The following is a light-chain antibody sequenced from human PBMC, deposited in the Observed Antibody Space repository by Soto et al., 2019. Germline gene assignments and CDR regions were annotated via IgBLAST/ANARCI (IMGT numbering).Light chain of an antibody. J-gene: IGLJ1*01. CDR2: GDS. V-gene: IGLV1-40*01. CDR1: SSNIGAGYD. CDR3: QSYDSSLSSYV. Sequence: QSVLTQPPSVSGAPGQRVTISCTGSSSNIGAGYDVHWYQQLPGTAPRLLIYGDSNRPSEVPGRFSGSKSGTSASLAITGLQAEDEADYYCQSYDSSLSSYVFGTGTKLTV.